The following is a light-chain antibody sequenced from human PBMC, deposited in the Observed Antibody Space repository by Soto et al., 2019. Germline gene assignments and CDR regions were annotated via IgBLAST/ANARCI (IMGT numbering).Light chain of an antibody. CDR1: QSVSSSY. J-gene: IGKJ1*01. Sequence: ESVLTQSPGTLSLSPGERATLSCRASQSVSSSYLAWYQQKPGQAPRLLIYGASSRATGIPARFSGSGSGTDFTLTISSLQSEDFAVYYCQQYNNWPWTFGQGTKVDTK. V-gene: IGKV3-20*01. CDR2: GAS. CDR3: QQYNNWPWT.